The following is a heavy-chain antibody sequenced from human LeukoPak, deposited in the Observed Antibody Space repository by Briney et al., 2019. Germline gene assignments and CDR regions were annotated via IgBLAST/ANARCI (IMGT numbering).Heavy chain of an antibody. Sequence: ETLSLTCTVSGGSISSSSYYWGWIRQPPGKGLEWVSATSGSGGSTYYADSVKGRFTISRDNSKNTLYLQMNSLRAEDTAVYYCAKRTLDYWGQGTLVTVSS. V-gene: IGHV3-23*01. CDR1: GGSISSSSYY. CDR3: AKRTLDY. CDR2: TSGSGGST. J-gene: IGHJ4*02.